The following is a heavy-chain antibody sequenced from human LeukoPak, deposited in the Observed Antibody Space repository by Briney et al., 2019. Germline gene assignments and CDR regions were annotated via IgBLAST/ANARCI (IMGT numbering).Heavy chain of an antibody. V-gene: IGHV4-59*01. D-gene: IGHD1-26*01. CDR3: ARGTSYSGATFLY. CDR2: IYHSEST. Sequence: SETLSLTCTVSGGSISSFYWNWIRQPPGKGLEWIGYIYHSESTNYNPSLKGRVTISADTSKNQFSLKLSSVTAADAAVYYCARGTSYSGATFLYWGQGTLVTVSS. J-gene: IGHJ4*02. CDR1: GGSISSFY.